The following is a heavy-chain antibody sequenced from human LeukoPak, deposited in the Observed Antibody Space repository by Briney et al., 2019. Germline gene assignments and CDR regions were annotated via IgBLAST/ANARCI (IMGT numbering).Heavy chain of an antibody. J-gene: IGHJ4*02. CDR2: IYYSGST. D-gene: IGHD5-18*01. CDR3: ATRASGGESYGIFDY. Sequence: SETLSLTCTVSGGSISSSSYYWGWIRQPPGKGLEWIGSIYYSGSTYYNPSLKSRVTISVDTSKNQFSLKLSSVTAAVTAVYFCATRASGGESYGIFDYWGQGTLVTVSS. V-gene: IGHV4-39*07. CDR1: GGSISSSSYY.